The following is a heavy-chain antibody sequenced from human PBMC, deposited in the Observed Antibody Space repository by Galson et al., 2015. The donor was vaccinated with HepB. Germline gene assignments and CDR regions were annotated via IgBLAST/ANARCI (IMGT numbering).Heavy chain of an antibody. CDR2: INPSGGST. D-gene: IGHD3-10*01. CDR3: ARELGYYGSGSYQSQFDY. Sequence: SVKVSCKASGYTFTSYYMHWVRQAPGQGLEWMGIINPSGGSTSYAQKFQGRVTMTRDTSTSTVYMELSSLRSEDTAVYYCARELGYYGSGSYQSQFDYWGQGTLVTVSS. J-gene: IGHJ4*02. CDR1: GYTFTSYY. V-gene: IGHV1-46*03.